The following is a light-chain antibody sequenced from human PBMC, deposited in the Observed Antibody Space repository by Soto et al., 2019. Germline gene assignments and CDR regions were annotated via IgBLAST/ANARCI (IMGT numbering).Light chain of an antibody. Sequence: ERPRTRTTAAQGMTLDDGGTLTFRASQSVSSNLAWYQQKPGQAPRLLINGASTRATGIPARFGGRGSGTELTPPNCCLQAVELAVEFCQQYSNWPLCFGQGTGREI. J-gene: IGKJ5*01. CDR3: QQYSNWPLC. CDR1: QSVSSN. CDR2: GAS. V-gene: IGKV3-15*01.